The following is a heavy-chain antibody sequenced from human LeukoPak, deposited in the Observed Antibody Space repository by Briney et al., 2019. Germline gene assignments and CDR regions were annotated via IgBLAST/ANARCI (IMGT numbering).Heavy chain of an antibody. J-gene: IGHJ4*02. D-gene: IGHD6-6*01. CDR2: IYYSGST. CDR1: GGSISSSNW. CDR3: ARATRAARHFDY. V-gene: IGHV4-4*02. Sequence: SETLSLTCSVSGGSISSSNWWSWVRQLPGKGLEWIGSIYYSGSTSYNPSLKSRVTISVDTSKNQFSLKLSSVTAADTAVYYCARATRAARHFDYWGQGTLVTVSS.